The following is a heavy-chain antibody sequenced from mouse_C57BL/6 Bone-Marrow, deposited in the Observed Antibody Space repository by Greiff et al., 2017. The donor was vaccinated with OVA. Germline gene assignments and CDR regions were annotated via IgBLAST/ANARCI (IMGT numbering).Heavy chain of an antibody. J-gene: IGHJ2*01. D-gene: IGHD1-1*01. CDR3: ASGYYYGSSYY. V-gene: IGHV1-19*01. Sequence: VQLQQSGPVLVKPGASVKMSCKASGYTFTDYYMNWVKQSHGKSLEWIGVINPYNVGTSYNQKFKGTSTLTVDKASSTAYMELNILTSEDSAVYYCASGYYYGSSYYWGQGTTLTVSA. CDR1: GYTFTDYY. CDR2: INPYNVGT.